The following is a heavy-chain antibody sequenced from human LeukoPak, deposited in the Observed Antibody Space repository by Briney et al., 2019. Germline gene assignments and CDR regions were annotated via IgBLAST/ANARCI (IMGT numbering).Heavy chain of an antibody. J-gene: IGHJ4*02. Sequence: SETLSLTCTVSGGSISSYYWSWIRQPPGKRLEWIGHIYYSGSTNYNPFLKSRVTISVDTSKNQFSLKLSSVTAADTAVYYCASRSSIWSGYQDTLYYFDSWGQGTLVTVSS. CDR1: GGSISSYY. CDR3: ASRSSIWSGYQDTLYYFDS. V-gene: IGHV4-59*01. CDR2: IYYSGST. D-gene: IGHD3-3*01.